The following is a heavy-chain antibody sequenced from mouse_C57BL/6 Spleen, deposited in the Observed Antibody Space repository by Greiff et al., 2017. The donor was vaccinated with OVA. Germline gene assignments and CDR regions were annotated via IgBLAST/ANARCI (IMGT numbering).Heavy chain of an antibody. Sequence: VKLQHSGAELARPGASVKLSCKASGYTFTSYGISWVKQRTGQGLEWIGEIYPRSGNTYYNEKFKGKATLTADKSSSTAYMELRSLTSEDSAVYFCARYSPSDYYGSSYFDYWGQGTTLTVSS. CDR3: ARYSPSDYYGSSYFDY. J-gene: IGHJ2*01. CDR2: IYPRSGNT. CDR1: GYTFTSYG. D-gene: IGHD1-1*01. V-gene: IGHV1-81*01.